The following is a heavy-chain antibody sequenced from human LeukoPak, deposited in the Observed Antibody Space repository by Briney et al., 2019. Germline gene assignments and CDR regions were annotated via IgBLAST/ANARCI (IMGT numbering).Heavy chain of an antibody. V-gene: IGHV3-30*02. CDR1: GFTFSSYG. Sequence: PGGSLRLSCAASGFTFSSYGMHWVRQAPGKGLEWVAFIRYDGSNKYYADSVKGRFTISRDNSKNTLYLQMNSLRAEDTAVYYCAKDQASLAQLPAGDAFDIWGQGTMVTVSS. CDR2: IRYDGSNK. J-gene: IGHJ3*02. D-gene: IGHD2-2*01. CDR3: AKDQASLAQLPAGDAFDI.